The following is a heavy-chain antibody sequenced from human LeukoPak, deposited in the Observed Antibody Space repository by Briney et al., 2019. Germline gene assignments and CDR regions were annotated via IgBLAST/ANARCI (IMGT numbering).Heavy chain of an antibody. CDR2: VNPDNGNT. V-gene: IGHV1-8*03. CDR3: ARSEKAYCGGVCDNYYMDV. CDR1: GYSFTTFH. J-gene: IGHJ6*03. D-gene: IGHD2-21*02. Sequence: ASVKVSCKAAGYSFTTFHMNWVRQAPGQGPEWMGWVNPDNGNTGFAQKFQGRVTITQNSSVTTVYMELSSLTSEDTAVYYCARSEKAYCGGVCDNYYMDVWGKGTTVIISS.